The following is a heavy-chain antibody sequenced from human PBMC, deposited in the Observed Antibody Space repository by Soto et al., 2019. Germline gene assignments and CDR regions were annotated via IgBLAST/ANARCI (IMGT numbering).Heavy chain of an antibody. CDR1: GFSFSDHY. CDR3: AGDVHYYTSDY. D-gene: IGHD3-10*01. V-gene: IGHV3-11*01. Sequence: GGSLRLSCGASGFSFSDHYMTWIRQAPGKGLEWVSYISGDGTTIYYTHSVKGRFTVSRDNAKNSVYLQMSSLRAEDTAVYYCAGDVHYYTSDYWGQGTLVTVSS. CDR2: ISGDGTTI. J-gene: IGHJ4*02.